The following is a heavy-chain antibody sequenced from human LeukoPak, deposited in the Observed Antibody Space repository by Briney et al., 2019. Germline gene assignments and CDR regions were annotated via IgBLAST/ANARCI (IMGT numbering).Heavy chain of an antibody. CDR3: ARSWLRSEGDWFDP. CDR1: GGSISSYY. J-gene: IGHJ5*02. CDR2: IYYSGST. Sequence: PSETLSLTCTVSGGSISSYYWSWIRQPPGKGLEWIGYIYYSGSTNYNPSLKSRVTISVDTSKNQFSLKLSSVTAADTAVYYCARSWLRSEGDWFDPWGQGTLVTVSS. V-gene: IGHV4-59*01. D-gene: IGHD6-19*01.